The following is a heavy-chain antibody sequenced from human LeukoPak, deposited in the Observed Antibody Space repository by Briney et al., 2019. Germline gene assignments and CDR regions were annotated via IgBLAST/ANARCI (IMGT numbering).Heavy chain of an antibody. CDR1: GFTLSSHW. CDR2: IYSGGST. D-gene: IGHD3-22*01. CDR3: ARGLPSSGPYYFDY. V-gene: IGHV3-53*01. Sequence: GGSLRLSCAASGFTLSSHWMHWVRQAPGKGLEWVSVIYSGGSTYYADSVKGRFTISRDNSKNTLYLQMNSLRAEDTAVYYCARGLPSSGPYYFDYWGQGTLVTVSS. J-gene: IGHJ4*02.